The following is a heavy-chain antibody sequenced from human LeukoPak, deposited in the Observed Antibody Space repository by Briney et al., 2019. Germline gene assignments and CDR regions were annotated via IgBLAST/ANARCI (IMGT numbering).Heavy chain of an antibody. CDR2: ISGHLRNI. Sequence: GGSLRLSCEASGFTFQNYAMHWVRQAPGKGLEWVSYISGHLRNIGYADSVKCRLTISRDNAKNSLYLQMNSLRPEDTALYYCARVVDVSNLGRHFDSWGQGTLVTVSS. CDR1: GFTFQNYA. CDR3: ARVVDVSNLGRHFDS. D-gene: IGHD3-16*01. J-gene: IGHJ4*02. V-gene: IGHV3-9*01.